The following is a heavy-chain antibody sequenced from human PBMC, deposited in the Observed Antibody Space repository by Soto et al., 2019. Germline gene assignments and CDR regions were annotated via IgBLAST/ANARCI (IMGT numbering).Heavy chain of an antibody. V-gene: IGHV4-59*08. D-gene: IGHD6-6*01. J-gene: IGHJ4*02. CDR1: GGSINGYY. CDR2: VYYSGST. Sequence: PSETLSLTCTVSGGSINGYYWSWIRQPPGRSLEWIGSVYYSGSTNYNPSLKSRVTISVDTSKSQLSLRLGSVTAADTAVYYCARHKQGSWDSWGQGTLVTVSS. CDR3: ARHKQGSWDS.